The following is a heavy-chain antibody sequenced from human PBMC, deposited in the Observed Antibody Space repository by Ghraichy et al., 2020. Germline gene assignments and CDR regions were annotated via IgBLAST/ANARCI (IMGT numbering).Heavy chain of an antibody. CDR2: VYPGDSDT. D-gene: IGHD2-8*01. Sequence: GGSLRLSCKGSGYSFTSFWIGWVRQMPGKGLEWMGIVYPGDSDTRYSPSFQGQVTISADKSISTAYLQWSSLKASDTAMYYCVRHSGCTDGVCYKFDYWGQGTLVTVSS. V-gene: IGHV5-51*01. J-gene: IGHJ4*02. CDR3: VRHSGCTDGVCYKFDY. CDR1: GYSFTSFW.